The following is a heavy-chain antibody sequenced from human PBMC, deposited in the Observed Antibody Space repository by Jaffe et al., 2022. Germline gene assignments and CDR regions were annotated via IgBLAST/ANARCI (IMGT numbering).Heavy chain of an antibody. J-gene: IGHJ3*02. D-gene: IGHD3-10*01. Sequence: QVQLVQSGAEVKKPGASVKVSCKASGYTFTGYYMHWVRQAPGQGLEWMGRINPNSGGTNYAQKFQGRVTMTRDTSISTAYMELSRLRSDDTAVYYCARDEYYYGSGSYYKSGVGAFDIWGQGTMVTVSS. CDR1: GYTFTGYY. V-gene: IGHV1-2*06. CDR3: ARDEYYYGSGSYYKSGVGAFDI. CDR2: INPNSGGT.